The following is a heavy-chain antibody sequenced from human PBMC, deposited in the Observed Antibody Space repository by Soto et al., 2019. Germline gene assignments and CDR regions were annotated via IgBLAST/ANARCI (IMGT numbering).Heavy chain of an antibody. CDR1: GFTFSSYW. V-gene: IGHV3-74*01. CDR2: INSDGSST. J-gene: IGHJ6*02. D-gene: IGHD4-17*01. CDR3: AREDGDYVYYYYSYGMDV. Sequence: EVQLVESGGGLVQPGGSLRLSCAASGFTFSSYWMHWVRQAPGKGLVWVSRINSDGSSTSYADSVKGRFTISRDNAKNTLYLQMNSLRAEDTAVYYCAREDGDYVYYYYSYGMDVWGQGTTVTVSS.